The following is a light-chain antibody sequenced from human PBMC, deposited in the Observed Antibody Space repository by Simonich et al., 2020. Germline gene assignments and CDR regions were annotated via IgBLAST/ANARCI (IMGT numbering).Light chain of an antibody. CDR1: QSVSSN. CDR2: GAS. CDR3: QQYNDWSPWK. V-gene: IGKV3-15*01. Sequence: EIVMTQSPATLAVSPGERATLSCRAIQSVSSNLVWYQQKPGQAPRLLIYGASTRATGIQAMFSGSGSGTEFTLTICSMQSEDFAVYYCQQYNDWSPWKFGQGTKVEIK. J-gene: IGKJ1*01.